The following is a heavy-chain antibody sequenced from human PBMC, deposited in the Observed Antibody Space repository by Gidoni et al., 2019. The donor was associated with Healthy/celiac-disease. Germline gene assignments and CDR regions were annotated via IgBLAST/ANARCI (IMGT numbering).Heavy chain of an antibody. Sequence: QVQLLQSGAEVKKPGSSVKFSCKASGGTFSSYAISWVRQAPGQGLEWMGGIIHIFGTANYTAYMELSSLRSEDTAVYYCARDGLGGSVDYWGQGPLVTVSS. CDR2: IIHIFGTA. J-gene: IGHJ4*02. CDR1: GGTFSSYA. CDR3: ARDGLGGSVDY. D-gene: IGHD1-26*01. V-gene: IGHV1-69*01.